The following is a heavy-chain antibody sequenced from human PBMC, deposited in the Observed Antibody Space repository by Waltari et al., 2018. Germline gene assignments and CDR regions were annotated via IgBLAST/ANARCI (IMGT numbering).Heavy chain of an antibody. D-gene: IGHD6-6*01. V-gene: IGHV3-74*03. Sequence: EEKLLESGGGLLQPGDSLRLSCAASGFRFSNYWMNWVRQAPVKGRVVSSRIRNHESSLTSAASVKCRFSISRDNSKNSLYLQMNSLRAEDTAVYYCARDRREVFPVIAAPTYYYYGMDVWGPGTTVTVSS. J-gene: IGHJ6*02. CDR1: GFRFSNYW. CDR3: ARDRREVFPVIAAPTYYYYGMDV. CDR2: IRNHESSL.